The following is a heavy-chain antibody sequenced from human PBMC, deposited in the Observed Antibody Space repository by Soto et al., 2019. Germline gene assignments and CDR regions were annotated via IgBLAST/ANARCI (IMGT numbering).Heavy chain of an antibody. V-gene: IGHV1-69*13. CDR3: ARGVRNVPLFLHGMDV. D-gene: IGHD3-3*01. CDR2: IIPIFGTA. J-gene: IGHJ6*02. CDR1: GGTFSSYA. Sequence: ASVKVSCKASGGTFSSYAISWVRQAPGQGLEWMGGIIPIFGTANYAQKFQGRVTITADESTSTAYMELSSLRSEDTAVYYCARGVRNVPLFLHGMDVWGQGTTVTVSS.